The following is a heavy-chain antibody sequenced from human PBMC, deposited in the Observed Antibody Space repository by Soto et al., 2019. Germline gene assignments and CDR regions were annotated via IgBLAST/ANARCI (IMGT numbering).Heavy chain of an antibody. D-gene: IGHD3-22*01. CDR1: GGSISSSSYY. CDR2: DYYTGSA. V-gene: IGHV4-39*02. Sequence: PSETLSLTCTVSGGSISSSSYYWGWIRQPPGKGLEWIGSDYYTGSAYYNPSLKSRVTLSIDMTNNHVSLILNSVTAADTAVYYCARVGPWVPYYYDSSPYTFENWFDPWGQGTLVTVSS. CDR3: ARVGPWVPYYYDSSPYTFENWFDP. J-gene: IGHJ5*02.